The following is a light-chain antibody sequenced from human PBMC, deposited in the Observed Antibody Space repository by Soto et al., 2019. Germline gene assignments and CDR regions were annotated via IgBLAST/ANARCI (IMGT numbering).Light chain of an antibody. V-gene: IGKV1-5*01. CDR2: DAS. J-gene: IGKJ1*01. CDR3: QHYKAFSPWT. CDR1: QNISSW. Sequence: DIQMTQSPSALSASVGDRVTITCRASQNISSWLAWYQQKAGKAPKSLIYDASSLESGVPSRMSGSRSGTEFTLTITNLQPDDSATYCCQHYKAFSPWTFGQGTKVEIK.